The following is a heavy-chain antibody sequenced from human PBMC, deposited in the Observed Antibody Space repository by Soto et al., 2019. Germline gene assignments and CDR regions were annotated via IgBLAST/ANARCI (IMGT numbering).Heavy chain of an antibody. CDR1: GGTFSTSA. J-gene: IGHJ6*02. D-gene: IGHD2-21*01. Sequence: QVQLEQSGAEVKKPGSSVRVSCKASGGTFSTSAISWVRQXPGQGLEWMGGIIPIFRRPDYAQKFQGRVTXXADXXXXXAXXXXXXXXXXXXXXXXCARDKDRPQLGGNYYYILDVWGQGTTITVSS. CDR2: IIPIFRRP. V-gene: IGHV1-69*12. CDR3: ARDKDRPQLGGNYYYILDV.